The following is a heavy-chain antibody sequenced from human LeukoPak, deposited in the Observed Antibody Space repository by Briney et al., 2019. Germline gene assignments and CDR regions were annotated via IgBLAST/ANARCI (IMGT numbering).Heavy chain of an antibody. J-gene: IGHJ4*02. Sequence: GASVKVSCKPSGYTFTNYNLAWVRQAPGEGLEWMGWISPYNGDTNYAQKFQGRVTLTTDTSTSTGYMELRNLRSDDTAVYYCAREAADHLDYWGQGTLVTVSS. CDR2: ISPYNGDT. CDR1: GYTFTNYN. CDR3: AREAADHLDY. V-gene: IGHV1-18*01.